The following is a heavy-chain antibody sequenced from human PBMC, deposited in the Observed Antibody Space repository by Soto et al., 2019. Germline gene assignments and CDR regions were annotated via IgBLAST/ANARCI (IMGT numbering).Heavy chain of an antibody. D-gene: IGHD3-16*01. Sequence: TSETLSLTCTVYGGSFSGYYWNWSRQPPGKGLEWIGEINHSGSTNYNPSLKSRVTISVDTSKNQFSLKLNSVTAADTAVYYCARVGDWFDPWGQGTLVTVSS. CDR1: GGSFSGYY. CDR2: INHSGST. CDR3: ARVGDWFDP. J-gene: IGHJ5*02. V-gene: IGHV4-34*01.